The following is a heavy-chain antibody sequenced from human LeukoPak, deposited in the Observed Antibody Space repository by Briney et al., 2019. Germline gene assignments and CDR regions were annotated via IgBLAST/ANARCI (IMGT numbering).Heavy chain of an antibody. CDR2: ISGSGVST. V-gene: IGHV3-23*01. J-gene: IGHJ4*02. CDR3: AKELLAVAGTGVDY. D-gene: IGHD6-19*01. Sequence: SGGSLRLSCAASGFTFSSYAMSWVRQAPGKGLEWVSAISGSGVSTYSADSVKGLFTISRDNSKNTLYLQMNSLRAEDTAVYYCAKELLAVAGTGVDYWGQGTLVTVSS. CDR1: GFTFSSYA.